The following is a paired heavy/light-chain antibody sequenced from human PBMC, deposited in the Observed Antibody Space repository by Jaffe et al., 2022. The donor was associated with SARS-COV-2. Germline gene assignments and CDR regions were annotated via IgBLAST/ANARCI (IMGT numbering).Heavy chain of an antibody. CDR1: GASVSGGGYF. Sequence: QVQLQESGTGLVKPSETLSLTCTVSGASVSGGGYFGTWIRQPPGKGLEWLGYVHFIGDTKYNPSLKSRVSISVDTSQNQFSLKLNYVTAADTAVYYCARVRHQGDGIAWSTVWGYSFYFNIDVWGRGTPVTVSS. CDR3: ARVRHQGDGIAWSTVWGYSFYFNIDV. D-gene: IGHD3-16*01. J-gene: IGHJ6*03. V-gene: IGHV4-61*08. CDR2: VHFIGDT.
Light chain of an antibody. V-gene: IGLV1-51*02. J-gene: IGLJ3*02. Sequence: QSVLTQPPSVSAAAGQKVTISCSGSDSNIGNNYVSWYQQLPGTAPKLLMFETNKRPSGIPDRFSGSKSGTSATLDITGLQTGDEAEYYCGTWDSSLSAGVFGGGTKLTVL. CDR3: GTWDSSLSAGV. CDR1: DSNIGNNY. CDR2: ETN.